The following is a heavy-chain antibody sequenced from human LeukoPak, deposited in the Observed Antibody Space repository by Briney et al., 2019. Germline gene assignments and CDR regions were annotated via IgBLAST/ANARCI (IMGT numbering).Heavy chain of an antibody. CDR3: VASRSGYSGSGKYESY. CDR1: GGSFTSHY. CDR2: IYPSGNT. Sequence: SETLSLTCTVSGGSFTSHYCSWIRQPAGKGLEGIGGIYPSGNTNYNPSLKSRVTMSVDTSKNHLSLKLTSVTAADTAVYYCVASRSGYSGSGKYESYWGQGTLVTVSS. V-gene: IGHV4-4*07. D-gene: IGHD3-10*01. J-gene: IGHJ4*02.